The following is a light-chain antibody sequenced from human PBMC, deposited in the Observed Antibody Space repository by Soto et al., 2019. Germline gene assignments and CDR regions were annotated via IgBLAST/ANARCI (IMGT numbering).Light chain of an antibody. CDR2: KAS. CDR1: QTISSW. CDR3: QNYNSYSEE. Sequence: DIQMTQSPSTLSASLRYRVTITCRASQTISSWLAWYQQKPGKAPKLLIYKASTLKGGVPSRFSGSGSGTEFTLTISSLQPDDFATYYCQNYNSYSEEFGQGTKVDIK. V-gene: IGKV1-5*03. J-gene: IGKJ1*01.